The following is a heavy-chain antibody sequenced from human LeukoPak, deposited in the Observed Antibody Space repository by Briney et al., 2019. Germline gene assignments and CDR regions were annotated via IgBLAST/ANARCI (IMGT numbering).Heavy chain of an antibody. CDR2: IIPIFGTA. J-gene: IGHJ3*02. CDR3: ARGDSSGYYYVGFAFDI. D-gene: IGHD3-22*01. V-gene: IGHV1-69*13. Sequence: ASVKVSCKASGGTFSSYAISWVRQAPGQGLEWMGGIIPIFGTANYAQKFQGRVTITADESMSTAYMELSSLRSEDTAVYYCARGDSSGYYYVGFAFDIWGQGTMVTVSS. CDR1: GGTFSSYA.